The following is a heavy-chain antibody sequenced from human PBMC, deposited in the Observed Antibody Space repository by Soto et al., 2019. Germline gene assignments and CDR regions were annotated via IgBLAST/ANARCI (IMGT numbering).Heavy chain of an antibody. CDR3: ARINVHMKYGGGVFES. V-gene: IGHV1-69*13. D-gene: IGHD3-16*01. CDR1: GGSFNTYG. J-gene: IGHJ4*02. Sequence: SVKVSCKVSGGSFNTYGIGWGRQAPGQGLEWMGEIIPLLGTPNYAQRFQGRVTITADGSTTTAYMELSSLRSEDSAVYYCARINVHMKYGGGVFESWGQGTLVTVS. CDR2: IIPLLGTP.